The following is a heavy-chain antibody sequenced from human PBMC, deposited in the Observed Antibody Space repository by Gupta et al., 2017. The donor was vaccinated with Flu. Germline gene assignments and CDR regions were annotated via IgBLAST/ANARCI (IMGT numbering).Heavy chain of an antibody. CDR3: VKDSGQGVESRRSESGVDI. CDR2: SRWRGEKP. CDR1: GLLFDDFA. D-gene: IGHD1-1*01. Sequence: EVQLVESGGGLVQPGRSLRLSCEVSGLLFDDFAINWVRQARGRGLEWVSGSRWRGEKPSYYDYVKGRFSIVRGNGKNSVKPEKSKRRSEGTALYDCVKDSGQGVESRRSESGVDIWGQGTMVTVSS. V-gene: IGHV3-9*01. J-gene: IGHJ3*02.